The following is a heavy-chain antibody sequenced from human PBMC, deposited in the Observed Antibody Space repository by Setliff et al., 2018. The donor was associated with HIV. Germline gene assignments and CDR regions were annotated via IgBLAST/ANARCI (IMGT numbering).Heavy chain of an antibody. CDR3: ARNSQKGIQPLLLAS. V-gene: IGHV4-34*06. Sequence: SETLSLTCAVYGGSFSDYYWSWIRQPPGKGLEWIGEINHSGSTNYNHSLRSRVTISVNTSKNQFSLMLDSVTAADTAVYYCARNSQKGIQPLLLASWGPGTLVTVSS. D-gene: IGHD1-1*01. CDR2: INHSGST. J-gene: IGHJ4*02. CDR1: GGSFSDYY.